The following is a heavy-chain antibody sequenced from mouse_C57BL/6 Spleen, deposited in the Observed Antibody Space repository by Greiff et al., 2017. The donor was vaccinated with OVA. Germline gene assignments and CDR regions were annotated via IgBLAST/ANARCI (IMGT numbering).Heavy chain of an antibody. CDR3: ARPLYDYGPYAMDY. Sequence: VQLQQSGGDLVKPGGSLKLSCAASGFTFSSSGMSWVRQTPDTRLEWVATISSGGSYTYYPDSVQGRFTISRDNAKNTLYLQMSRLKSEDTAMYYGARPLYDYGPYAMDYWGQGTSVTVSS. J-gene: IGHJ4*01. V-gene: IGHV5-6*01. CDR2: ISSGGSYT. CDR1: GFTFSSSG. D-gene: IGHD2-4*01.